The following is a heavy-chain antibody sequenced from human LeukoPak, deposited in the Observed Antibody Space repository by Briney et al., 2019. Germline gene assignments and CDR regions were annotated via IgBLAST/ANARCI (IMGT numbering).Heavy chain of an antibody. V-gene: IGHV5-51*01. D-gene: IGHD1-26*01. Sequence: GGSLKISFQASGYSFSNYWIAWVRPMSGKGLEWMGIIYPGDSDTRYSPSFQGQVTISADKSISTAYLQWSSLKASDTAMYYCARRGAGELRRVYYFDYWGQGTLVTVSS. CDR3: ARRGAGELRRVYYFDY. J-gene: IGHJ4*02. CDR1: GYSFSNYW. CDR2: IYPGDSDT.